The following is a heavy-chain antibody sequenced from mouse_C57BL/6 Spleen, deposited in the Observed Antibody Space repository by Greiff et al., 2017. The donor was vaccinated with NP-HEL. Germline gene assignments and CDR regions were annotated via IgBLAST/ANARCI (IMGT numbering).Heavy chain of an antibody. CDR1: GYTFTDYY. CDR3: AKLGPVYWYFDV. Sequence: VQLQQSGPVLVKPGASVKMSCKASGYTFTDYYMNWVKQSHGKSLEWIGVINPYNGGTSYNQKFKGKATLTVDKSSSTAYMELNSLTSEDSAVYYCAKLGPVYWYFDVWGTGTTVTVSS. V-gene: IGHV1-19*01. CDR2: INPYNGGT. J-gene: IGHJ1*03. D-gene: IGHD4-1*01.